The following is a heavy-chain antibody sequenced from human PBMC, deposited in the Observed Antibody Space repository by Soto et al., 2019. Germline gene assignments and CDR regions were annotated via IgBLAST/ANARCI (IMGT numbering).Heavy chain of an antibody. Sequence: SETLSLTFTFSGGSISISTYDWGWIRQPPGKGLEWIGSIYYSGSTYYNPSLKSRVTISVDTSKNQFSLKLSSVTAADTAVYYCARGMVGATYDAFDIWGQGTMVT. CDR3: ARGMVGATYDAFDI. V-gene: IGHV4-39*01. CDR2: IYYSGST. J-gene: IGHJ3*02. D-gene: IGHD1-26*01. CDR1: GGSISISTYD.